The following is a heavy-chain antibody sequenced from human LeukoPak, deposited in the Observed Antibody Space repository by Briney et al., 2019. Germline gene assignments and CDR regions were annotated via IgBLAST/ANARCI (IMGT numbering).Heavy chain of an antibody. CDR3: ARLVAALWAFDI. V-gene: IGHV4-30-2*01. Sequence: SETLSLTCTVSGGSISSGGYYWSWIRQPPGKGLEWIGYIYHSGSTYYNPSLKSRVTISVDRSKNQFSLKLSSVTAADTAVYYCARLVAALWAFDIWGQGTMVTVSS. J-gene: IGHJ3*02. D-gene: IGHD6-6*01. CDR1: GGSISSGGYY. CDR2: IYHSGST.